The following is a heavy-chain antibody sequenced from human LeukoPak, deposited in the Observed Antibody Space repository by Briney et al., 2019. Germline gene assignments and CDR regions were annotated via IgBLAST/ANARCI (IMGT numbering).Heavy chain of an antibody. V-gene: IGHV1-18*04. CDR1: GYTFTSYG. D-gene: IGHD6-19*01. Sequence: ASVKVSCKASGYTFTSYGINWVRQAPGQGLEWMGWISGHNGHTNYVQKMQGRVTMTTDTSTNTAYMELRNLTSDDTAVYYCARGPGIAVAGVFDYWGQGSLVTVSS. CDR3: ARGPGIAVAGVFDY. CDR2: ISGHNGHT. J-gene: IGHJ4*02.